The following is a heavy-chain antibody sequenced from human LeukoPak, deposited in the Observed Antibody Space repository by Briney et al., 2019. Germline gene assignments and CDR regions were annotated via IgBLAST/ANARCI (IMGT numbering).Heavy chain of an antibody. J-gene: IGHJ6*03. Sequence: GASVNVSCKASGGTFSSHIISWVRQAPGQGLEWMGRIIPILVIANNAQKFQGRVTITADKSTSTAYMELSSLRSEDTAVYYCARAALVPAAIVHYYYYMDVWGKGTTVTV. CDR1: GGTFSSHI. CDR3: ARAALVPAAIVHYYYYMDV. D-gene: IGHD2-2*01. CDR2: IIPILVIA. V-gene: IGHV1-69*02.